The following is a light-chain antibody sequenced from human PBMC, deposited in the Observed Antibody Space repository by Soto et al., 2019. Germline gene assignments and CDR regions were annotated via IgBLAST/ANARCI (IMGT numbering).Light chain of an antibody. J-gene: IGLJ2*01. Sequence: QSALTQPPSVSGSPGQSVTISCTGTSSDVGSYNRVSLYQHPPGTAPKLMIYEVSNRPSGVPDRFSGPKSGNTASLTISGLQAEDEADYYCSSYTSITTPVVFGGGTQLTVL. CDR3: SSYTSITTPVV. CDR1: SSDVGSYNR. V-gene: IGLV2-18*02. CDR2: EVS.